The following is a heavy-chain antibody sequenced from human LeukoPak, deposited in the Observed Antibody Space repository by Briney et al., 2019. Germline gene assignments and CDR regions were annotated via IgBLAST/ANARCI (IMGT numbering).Heavy chain of an antibody. CDR1: GGSFSGYY. V-gene: IGHV4-34*01. Sequence: SETLSLTCAVYGGSFSGYYWSWIRQPPGKGLEWIGEINHSGSTNYNPSLKSRVTISVDTSKNQFSLKLSSVTAADTAVYYCARVRYYDSSGYSGDAFDIWGQGTMVTVSS. J-gene: IGHJ3*02. CDR3: ARVRYYDSSGYSGDAFDI. D-gene: IGHD3-22*01. CDR2: INHSGST.